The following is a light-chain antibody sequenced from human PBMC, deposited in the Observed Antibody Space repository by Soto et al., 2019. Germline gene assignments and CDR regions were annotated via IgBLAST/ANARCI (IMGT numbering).Light chain of an antibody. Sequence: QSVLTQPPSVSGAPGQRVTISCTGSSSNIGAGYDVHWYQQLPGTAPKLLIYGNSNRPSGVPDRFSGSKSGTSASLAITGLRDEDEADYYCQSYDSSLGGRVFGGGTKLTVL. J-gene: IGLJ3*02. CDR2: GNS. V-gene: IGLV1-40*01. CDR1: SSNIGAGYD. CDR3: QSYDSSLGGRV.